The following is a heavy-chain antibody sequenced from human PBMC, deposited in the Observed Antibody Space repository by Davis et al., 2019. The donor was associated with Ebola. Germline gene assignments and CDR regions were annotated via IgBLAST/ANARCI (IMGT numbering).Heavy chain of an antibody. CDR1: GFTFSSYS. J-gene: IGHJ4*02. CDR3: AREYNWNYVFVDY. CDR2: ISSSSSTI. V-gene: IGHV3-48*02. Sequence: GESLKISCAASGFTFSSYSMNWVRQAPGKGLEWVSYISSSSSTIYYADSVKGRFTISRDNAKNSLYLQMNSLRDEDTAVYYCAREYNWNYVFVDYWGQGTLVTVSS. D-gene: IGHD1-7*01.